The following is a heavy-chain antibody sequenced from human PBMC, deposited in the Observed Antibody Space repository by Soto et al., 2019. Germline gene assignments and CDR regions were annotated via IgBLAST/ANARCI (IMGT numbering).Heavy chain of an antibody. CDR1: GASISSYY. V-gene: IGHV4-59*12. CDR2: IYYSGSP. Sequence: PSETLSLTCTVSGASISSYYWSWIRQPPGKGLEWIGHIYYSGSPNYNPSLESRATISVDMSTKQVSLKVRSVSAADTAVYYCARAQDFELKNWFDPLGQGTLVTVSS. D-gene: IGHD3-10*01. CDR3: ARAQDFELKNWFDP. J-gene: IGHJ5*02.